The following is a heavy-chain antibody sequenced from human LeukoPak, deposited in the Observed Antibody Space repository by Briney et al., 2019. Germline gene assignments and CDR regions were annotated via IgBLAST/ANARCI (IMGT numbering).Heavy chain of an antibody. V-gene: IGHV1-69*04. Sequence: ASVKVSCKASGGTFSSYAISWVRQAPGQGLEWMGRIIPILGIANYAQKFQGRVTITADKSTSTAYMELSSLRSEDTAVYYCARGNIAARLLPTGYFQHWGQGTLVTVSS. CDR2: IIPILGIA. J-gene: IGHJ1*01. D-gene: IGHD6-6*01. CDR3: ARGNIAARLLPTGYFQH. CDR1: GGTFSSYA.